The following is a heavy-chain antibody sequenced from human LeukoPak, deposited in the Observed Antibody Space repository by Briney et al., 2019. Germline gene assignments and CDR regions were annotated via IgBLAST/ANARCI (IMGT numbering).Heavy chain of an antibody. CDR2: ISSSSSYI. J-gene: IGHJ4*02. V-gene: IGHV3-21*01. CDR1: EFSFRDYT. CDR3: AKDSPSRTAATEVPVDY. D-gene: IGHD6-13*01. Sequence: PGGSLRLSCAASEFSFRDYTMNWVRQAPGKGLEWVASISSSSSYIYFANSVRGRFSISRDNAKNSLYLQMNSLRAEDTAVYYCAKDSPSRTAATEVPVDYWGQGTLVTVSS.